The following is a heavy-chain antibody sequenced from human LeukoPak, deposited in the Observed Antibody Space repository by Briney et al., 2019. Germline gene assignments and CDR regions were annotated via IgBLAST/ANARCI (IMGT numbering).Heavy chain of an antibody. CDR1: GFTFTNAW. CDR3: TAANHYDPGSLDY. D-gene: IGHD3-10*01. CDR2: IKSKTGGGRT. V-gene: IGHV3-15*01. Sequence: GESLRLTCAASGFTFTNAWLSWVRQPPGRGLEWVGCIKSKTGGGRTDYTAPLKGRFTISIHDSKYTLSLQMNSLKTEDTAVYYCTAANHYDPGSLDYWGQGTLVTVSS. J-gene: IGHJ4*02.